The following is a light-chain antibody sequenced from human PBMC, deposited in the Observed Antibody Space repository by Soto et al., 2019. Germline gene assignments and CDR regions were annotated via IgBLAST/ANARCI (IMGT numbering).Light chain of an antibody. V-gene: IGKV3-15*01. J-gene: IGKJ1*01. Sequence: EIVLTQSPATLSVSPGERVILSCRASQSVDINLAWYQQKPGQAPRLLIYGASTRATDMSGTFSGRGSGTEFTLTISNLRPEDFAVYYCQQYRSWPRTFGQGTKVEIK. CDR3: QQYRSWPRT. CDR1: QSVDIN. CDR2: GAS.